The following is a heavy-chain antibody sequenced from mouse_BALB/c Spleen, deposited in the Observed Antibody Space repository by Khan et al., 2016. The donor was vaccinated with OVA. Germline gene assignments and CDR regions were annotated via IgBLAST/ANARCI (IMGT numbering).Heavy chain of an antibody. Sequence: QIQLVQSGPELKKPGETVRISCKASGYTFTTAGMQWVQKMPGKGLKWIGWINTHSGVPKYAEDFKGRFAFSLETSASTAYLQISNLKNEDTATYFCARSYRYYWCFDVWGAGTTVTVSS. CDR3: ARSYRYYWCFDV. CDR1: GYTFTTAG. D-gene: IGHD2-14*01. J-gene: IGHJ1*01. CDR2: INTHSGVP. V-gene: IGHV9-4*02.